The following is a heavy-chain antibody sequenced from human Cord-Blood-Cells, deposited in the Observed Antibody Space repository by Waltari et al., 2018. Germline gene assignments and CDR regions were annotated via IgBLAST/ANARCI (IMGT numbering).Heavy chain of an antibody. V-gene: IGHV4-39*01. J-gene: IGHJ4*02. Sequence: QLQLQESGPGLVKPSETLSLTCTVSGGSISSSSYYWGWILQPPGKGLEWIGSIYYSGSTYYNPSLKSRVTISVDTSKNQFSLKLSSVTAADTAVYYCASLIVATIDYWGQGTLVTVSS. CDR1: GGSISSSSYY. CDR2: IYYSGST. CDR3: ASLIVATIDY. D-gene: IGHD5-12*01.